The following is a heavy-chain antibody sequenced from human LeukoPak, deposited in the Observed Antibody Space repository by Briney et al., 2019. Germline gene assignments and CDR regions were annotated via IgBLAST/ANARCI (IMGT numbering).Heavy chain of an antibody. V-gene: IGHV4-39*01. CDR3: ATRRMTMVGGDITNDAFDI. D-gene: IGHD3-10*01. Sequence: SWALPHTLTFTLGIHISCIYYEWGLPQPPEEALEGIGSIYYSGSNYYNASLKSRVTISVDTSKTQFSLKLSSVTAADTAVYYCATRRMTMVGGDITNDAFDIWGQGTMVTVSS. CDR1: LGIHISCIYY. J-gene: IGHJ3*02. CDR2: IYYSGSN.